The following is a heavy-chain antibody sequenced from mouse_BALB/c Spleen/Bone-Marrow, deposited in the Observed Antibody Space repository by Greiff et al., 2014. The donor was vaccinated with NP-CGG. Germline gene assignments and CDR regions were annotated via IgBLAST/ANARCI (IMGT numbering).Heavy chain of an antibody. CDR2: ISSGSSTV. CDR3: ARSGSSSGYFDY. CDR1: XXXXXXXX. Sequence: LMESXGGLVQPGGSRKLSCAASXXXXXXXXXHXXXXXXXXXXXXXAYISSGSSTVYYADKVMGRFTISRDNPKNTLFLQMTSLRSEDTAMYYCARSGSSSGYFDYWGQGTTLTVSS. J-gene: IGHJ2*01. D-gene: IGHD1-1*01. V-gene: IGHV5-17*02.